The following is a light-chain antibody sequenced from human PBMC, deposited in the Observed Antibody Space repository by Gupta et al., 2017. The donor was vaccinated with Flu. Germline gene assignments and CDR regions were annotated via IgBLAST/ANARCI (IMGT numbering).Light chain of an antibody. V-gene: IGLV4-69*01. Sequence: QLVLTQSPSASASLGASVTLTCTLSSGHSSYAIAWHQQQPEKGPRYLMKLNNDGSHSKGDGIPDRFSGSSSGAERYLTISSRQAEDEADYYCQTWDTGIVVFGGGTKLTVL. CDR3: QTWDTGIVV. J-gene: IGLJ2*01. CDR1: SGHSSYA. CDR2: LNNDGSH.